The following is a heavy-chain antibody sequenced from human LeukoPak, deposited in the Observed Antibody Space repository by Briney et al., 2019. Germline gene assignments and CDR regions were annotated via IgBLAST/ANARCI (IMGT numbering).Heavy chain of an antibody. Sequence: SQTLSLTCAVSGGSISSGGYSWSWIRQPPGKGLEWIGYIYYSGSANYNPSLKSRVTISVDTSKNQFSLKLSSVTAADTAVYYCARSYGSGNYFDYWGQGTLVTVSS. CDR3: ARSYGSGNYFDY. V-gene: IGHV4-61*08. J-gene: IGHJ4*02. D-gene: IGHD3-10*01. CDR2: IYYSGSA. CDR1: GGSISSGGYS.